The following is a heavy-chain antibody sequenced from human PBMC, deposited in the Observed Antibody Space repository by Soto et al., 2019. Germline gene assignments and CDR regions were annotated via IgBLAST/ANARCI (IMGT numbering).Heavy chain of an antibody. CDR2: ISSGGTTI. D-gene: IGHD3-22*01. V-gene: IGHV3-11*01. CDR3: ATKGGGYYFQFDP. Sequence: GGSLRLSCAASGFTFSDYYMSWIRQAPGKGLEWVSYISSGGTTIYYADSVKGRFTISRDDAKNSLFLQMNSLRPEDTAVYFCATKGGGYYFQFDPWGQGTLVTVSS. J-gene: IGHJ5*02. CDR1: GFTFSDYY.